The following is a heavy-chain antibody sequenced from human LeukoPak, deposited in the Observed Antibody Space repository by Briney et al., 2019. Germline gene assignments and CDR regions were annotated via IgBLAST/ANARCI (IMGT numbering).Heavy chain of an antibody. J-gene: IGHJ6*03. CDR2: ISSSGSTI. Sequence: PGGSLRLSCAASGFTFSSYEMNWVRQAPGKGLEWVSYISSSGSTIYYADSVKGRFTISRDNAKNSLYLQMNSLRAEDTAVYYCARGSRFGVIKNYYYMDVWGKGTTVTISS. CDR1: GFTFSSYE. CDR3: ARGSRFGVIKNYYYMDV. V-gene: IGHV3-48*03. D-gene: IGHD3-10*01.